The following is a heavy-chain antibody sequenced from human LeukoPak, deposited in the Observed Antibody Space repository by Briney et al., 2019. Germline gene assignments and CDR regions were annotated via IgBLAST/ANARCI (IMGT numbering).Heavy chain of an antibody. CDR1: GFTFSSYS. J-gene: IGHJ4*02. V-gene: IGHV3-21*01. D-gene: IGHD7-27*01. CDR3: ARDYTGGWNDY. Sequence: GGSLRLSCAASGFTFSSYSMNWVRQAPGKGLEWVSSISSSSSYIYYADSVKGRFTISRDNTKNSLYRQMNSLRAEDTAVYYCARDYTGGWNDYWGQGTLVIVSS. CDR2: ISSSSSYI.